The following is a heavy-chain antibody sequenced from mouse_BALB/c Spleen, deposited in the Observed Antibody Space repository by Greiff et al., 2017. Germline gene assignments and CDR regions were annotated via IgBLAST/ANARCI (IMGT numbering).Heavy chain of an antibody. CDR2: ISSGGSYT. Sequence: EVQRVESGGDLVKPGGSLKLSCAASGFTFSSYGMSWVRQTPDKRLEWVATISSGGSYTYYPDSVKGRFTIYRDKAKNTLYLQMSSLKSEDTAMYYCASEAGERVDYWGQGTSVTVSS. J-gene: IGHJ4*01. D-gene: IGHD3-2*02. V-gene: IGHV5-6*01. CDR3: ASEAGERVDY. CDR1: GFTFSSYG.